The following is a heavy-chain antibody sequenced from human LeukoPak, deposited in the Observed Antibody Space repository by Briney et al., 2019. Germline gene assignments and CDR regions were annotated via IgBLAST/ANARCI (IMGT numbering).Heavy chain of an antibody. J-gene: IGHJ6*03. CDR1: GGSISSGSYY. V-gene: IGHV4-61*02. D-gene: IGHD5-12*01. CDR2: IYTSGST. CDR3: ARCLRGYSGYADRYYYYMDV. Sequence: SQTLSLTCTVSGGSISSGSYYWSWIRQPAGKGLEWIGRIYTSGSTNYNPSLKSRVTISVDTSKNQFSLKLSSVTAADTAVYYCARCLRGYSGYADRYYYYMDVWGKGTTVTVSS.